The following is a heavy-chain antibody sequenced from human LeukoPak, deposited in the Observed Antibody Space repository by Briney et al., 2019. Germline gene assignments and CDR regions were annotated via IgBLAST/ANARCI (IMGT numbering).Heavy chain of an antibody. CDR3: ARGKEYSRNFDY. D-gene: IGHD6-6*01. Sequence: SETLSLTCAVYGGSFSGYYSSWIRQPPRKGLEWSWEINHSGSTNYNPSLKSRVTISVDTSKNQFSLKLSSVTAADTAVYYCARGKEYSRNFDYWGQGTLVTVSS. J-gene: IGHJ4*02. CDR2: INHSGST. V-gene: IGHV4-34*01. CDR1: GGSFSGYY.